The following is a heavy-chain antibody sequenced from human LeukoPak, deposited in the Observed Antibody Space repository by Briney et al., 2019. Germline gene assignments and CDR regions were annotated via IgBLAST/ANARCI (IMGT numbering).Heavy chain of an antibody. CDR1: GYTSTSYG. J-gene: IGHJ4*02. CDR2: TSPHNGDT. V-gene: IGHV1-18*01. Sequence: ASVKVSCKASGYTSTSYGISWVRQAPGQGLEWMGWTSPHNGDTNYAQKLQGRVTMTTDTSTSTAYMELRSLRSDDTAVYYCARVRAAAGIYYFDYWGQGTLVTVSS. D-gene: IGHD6-13*01. CDR3: ARVRAAAGIYYFDY.